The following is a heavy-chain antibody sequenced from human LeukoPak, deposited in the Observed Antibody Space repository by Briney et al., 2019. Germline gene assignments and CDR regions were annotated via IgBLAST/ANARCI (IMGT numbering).Heavy chain of an antibody. CDR3: ARGGYSYGSGYCSGGSCFYYFDY. D-gene: IGHD2-15*01. V-gene: IGHV4-4*02. Sequence: SGTLSLTCAVSGGSISSSNWWSWVRQPPGKGLEWIGEIYHSGSTNYNPSLKSRVTISVDKSKNQFSLKLSSVTAADTAVYYCARGGYSYGSGYCSGGSCFYYFDYWGQGTLVTVSS. CDR2: IYHSGST. J-gene: IGHJ4*02. CDR1: GGSISSSNW.